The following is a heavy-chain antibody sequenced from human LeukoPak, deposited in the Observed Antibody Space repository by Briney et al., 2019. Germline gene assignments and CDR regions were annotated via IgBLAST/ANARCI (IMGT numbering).Heavy chain of an antibody. J-gene: IGHJ4*02. Sequence: GGSLRLSCAASGFTFDDYDMSWVRQAPGKGLEWVSGINWNGGSTGYADSVKGRFTISRDNAKNTLYLQMNSLRTEDTALYYCAKGNILTGPPDSWGQGTLVTVSS. CDR1: GFTFDDYD. CDR2: INWNGGST. V-gene: IGHV3-20*04. D-gene: IGHD3-9*01. CDR3: AKGNILTGPPDS.